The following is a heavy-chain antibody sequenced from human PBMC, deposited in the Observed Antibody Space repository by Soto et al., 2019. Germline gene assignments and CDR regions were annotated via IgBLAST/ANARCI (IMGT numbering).Heavy chain of an antibody. CDR3: AREGYYDSSGAFDI. J-gene: IGHJ3*02. D-gene: IGHD3-22*01. Sequence: PGGSLRLSCAASGFTVSSNYMSWVRQAPGKGLEWVSVIYSGGSTYYADSVKGRFTISRDNSKNTLYLQMNSLRAEDTAVYYCAREGYYDSSGAFDIRGQGTMVTVSS. CDR2: IYSGGST. V-gene: IGHV3-53*01. CDR1: GFTVSSNY.